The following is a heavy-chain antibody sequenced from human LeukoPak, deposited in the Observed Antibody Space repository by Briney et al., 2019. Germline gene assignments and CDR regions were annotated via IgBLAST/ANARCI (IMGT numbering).Heavy chain of an antibody. CDR2: IYYNGST. J-gene: IGHJ6*03. CDR1: GGSISSYS. D-gene: IGHD6-25*01. V-gene: IGHV4-59*08. CDR3: ANGTSSGHYYYYYYMDV. Sequence: SEALSVTCTVSGGSISSYSWTWIRQPPGKGLEWIGHIYYNGSTNYLPSLKSRVSMSVDTSRNYFFLKLSSVSATDTAVYYCANGTSSGHYYYYYYMDVWGKGTTVTVSS.